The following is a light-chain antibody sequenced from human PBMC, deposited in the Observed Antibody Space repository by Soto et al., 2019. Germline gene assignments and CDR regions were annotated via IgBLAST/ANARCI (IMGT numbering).Light chain of an antibody. V-gene: IGKV1-5*03. CDR2: KAS. Sequence: DIPMTQSPSTLSASVGDRVTITCRAGQGVSDWFAWYQQKPRKAPPLLIYKASTLDSGVPSRFSGSVSGTEFTLTISSLQSDDFATYFWHQYDKYPFTFGQGTKFELK. CDR3: HQYDKYPFT. J-gene: IGKJ2*01. CDR1: QGVSDW.